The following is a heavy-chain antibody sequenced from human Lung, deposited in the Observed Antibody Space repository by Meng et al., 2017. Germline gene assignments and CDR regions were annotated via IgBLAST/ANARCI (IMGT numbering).Heavy chain of an antibody. D-gene: IGHD3-16*01. CDR2: IWYDGSNK. Sequence: QVRLVGSGGGVVQPGRFLGLSCAASGFTFSSYGMHWVRQAPGKGLEWVAVIWYDGSNKYYADSVKGRFTISRDNSKNTLYLQMNSLRAEDTAVYYCAAGARGNAFDIWGQGTMVTVSS. J-gene: IGHJ3*02. CDR3: AAGARGNAFDI. V-gene: IGHV3-33*01. CDR1: GFTFSSYG.